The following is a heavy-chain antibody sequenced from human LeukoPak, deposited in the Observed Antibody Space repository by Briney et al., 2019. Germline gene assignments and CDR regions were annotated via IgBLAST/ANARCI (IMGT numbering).Heavy chain of an antibody. CDR1: AFSVNNNY. Sequence: GGSLRLSCVASAFSVNNNYMNWVRQAPGKGLEWVSLMDNFGYKYYADSVKGRFTISRDSSENTLYLQVNSLRAEDTAVYYCAGGSYYGSGSRPGYFDYWGQGTLVTVSS. CDR3: AGGSYYGSGSRPGYFDY. V-gene: IGHV3-53*01. D-gene: IGHD3-10*01. CDR2: MDNFGYK. J-gene: IGHJ4*02.